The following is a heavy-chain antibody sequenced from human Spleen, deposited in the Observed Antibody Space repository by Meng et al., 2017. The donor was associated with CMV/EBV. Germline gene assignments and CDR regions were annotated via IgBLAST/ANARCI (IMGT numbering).Heavy chain of an antibody. CDR2: INHSGST. Sequence: ESLKISCTVSGGSISSSNYYWGWVRQPPGRGLEWIGEINHSGSTNYNPSLKSRVTISVDTSKNQFSLKLSSVTAADTAVYYCARVGARRWFDPWGQGTLVTVSS. CDR1: GGSISSSNYY. CDR3: ARVGARRWFDP. D-gene: IGHD1-26*01. J-gene: IGHJ5*02. V-gene: IGHV4-39*07.